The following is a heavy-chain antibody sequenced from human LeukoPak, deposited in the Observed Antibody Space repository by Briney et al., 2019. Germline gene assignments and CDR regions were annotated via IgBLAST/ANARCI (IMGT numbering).Heavy chain of an antibody. Sequence: GGSLRLSCTASGFTFGDYAMSWARQAPGRGLEWVGFIRSKAYGGTTEYAASVKGRFTISRDDSKNIAYLQMNSLKTEDTAVYFCTRNPHRTTVIVVLLPYHDYWGQGTLVTVSS. D-gene: IGHD3-22*01. CDR2: IRSKAYGGTT. J-gene: IGHJ4*02. CDR1: GFTFGDYA. V-gene: IGHV3-49*04. CDR3: TRNPHRTTVIVVLLPYHDY.